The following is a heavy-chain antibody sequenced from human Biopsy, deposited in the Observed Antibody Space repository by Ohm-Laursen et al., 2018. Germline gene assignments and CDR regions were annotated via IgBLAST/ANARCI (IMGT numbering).Heavy chain of an antibody. V-gene: IGHV6-1*01. D-gene: IGHD1-1*01. CDR3: ARETPTGIPFNWFDP. CDR2: TYYRTQWHS. J-gene: IGHJ5*02. Sequence: SETLSLTCAISGDTVSNIDAAWNWIRRSPSRGLKWLGRTYYRTQWHSDYAVFVKSRITIKAEPFRNQFSLQLTSVTPEDTAVYFCARETPTGIPFNWFDPWGQGTLVTVSS. CDR1: GDTVSNIDAA.